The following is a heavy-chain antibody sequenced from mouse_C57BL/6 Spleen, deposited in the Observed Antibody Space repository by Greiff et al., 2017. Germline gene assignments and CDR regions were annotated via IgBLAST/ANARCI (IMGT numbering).Heavy chain of an antibody. CDR3: ARHEEKANWDSRYFDD. CDR1: GYTFTEYT. J-gene: IGHJ1*03. D-gene: IGHD4-1*01. V-gene: IGHV1-62-2*01. CDR2: FYPGGGSI. Sequence: VQLQQSGAELVKPGASVKLSCKASGYTFTEYTIPWVKQRSGQGLEWIGGFYPGGGSIKYHEKFKDKATLTADKSSSTVYMELSRLTSEDSAVYFCARHEEKANWDSRYFDDWGTGTTVTVSS.